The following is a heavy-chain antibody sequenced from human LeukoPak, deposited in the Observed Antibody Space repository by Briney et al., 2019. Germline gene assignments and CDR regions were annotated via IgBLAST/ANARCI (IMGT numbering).Heavy chain of an antibody. Sequence: GGSLRLSCAASGFTFDDYAMHWVRQAPGKGLEWVSGISWNSGSIGYADSVKGRFTISRDNAKNSVYLQIDSLRVEDTAMYYCVRDRQFRLHDPWGQGILVTVSS. CDR2: ISWNSGSI. V-gene: IGHV3-9*01. CDR1: GFTFDDYA. D-gene: IGHD3-16*01. CDR3: VRDRQFRLHDP. J-gene: IGHJ5*02.